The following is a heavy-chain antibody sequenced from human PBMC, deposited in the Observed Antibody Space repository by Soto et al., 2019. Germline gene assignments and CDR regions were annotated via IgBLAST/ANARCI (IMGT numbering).Heavy chain of an antibody. J-gene: IGHJ6*03. Sequence: EVQLLESGGGLVQPGGSLRLSCAASGFTFSSYTMSWVRQAPGKGLEWVSAISDSGGSTYYADSVKGRFTISRDNSKHTLFLQVNSLRAEDTAVYYCAKVLGDYYYMDVWGKGTTVTVSS. CDR1: GFTFSSYT. CDR3: AKVLGDYYYMDV. V-gene: IGHV3-23*01. CDR2: ISDSGGST.